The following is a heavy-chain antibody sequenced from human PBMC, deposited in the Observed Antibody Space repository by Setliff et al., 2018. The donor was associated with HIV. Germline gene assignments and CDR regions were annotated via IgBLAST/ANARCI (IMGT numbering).Heavy chain of an antibody. D-gene: IGHD2-21*02. Sequence: ASVKVSCKASGYSFHNYANHWVRLAPGQRLEWMGWIKPASGDTQYSQKFQGRVTITRDTSASKVYMEVSRLKSEDTALYFCGRNGCSGDSYFCDLDSWGQGTLVTVSS. V-gene: IGHV1-3*01. J-gene: IGHJ4*02. CDR2: IKPASGDT. CDR1: GYSFHNYA. CDR3: GRNGCSGDSYFCDLDS.